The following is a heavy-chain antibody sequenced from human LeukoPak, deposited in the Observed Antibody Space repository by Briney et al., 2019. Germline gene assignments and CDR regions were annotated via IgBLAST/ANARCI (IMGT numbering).Heavy chain of an antibody. Sequence: GASRRLSCAASGFTFSNYAMSWVRQAPGKGLEWVSAITGSGGGTYYADSVKGRFTISRDNSKNTLYLQMNSLRAEDTAVYYCARGKTPGIAASKYFQHWGQGTLVTVSS. J-gene: IGHJ1*01. CDR1: GFTFSNYA. D-gene: IGHD6-13*01. CDR3: ARGKTPGIAASKYFQH. V-gene: IGHV3-23*01. CDR2: ITGSGGGT.